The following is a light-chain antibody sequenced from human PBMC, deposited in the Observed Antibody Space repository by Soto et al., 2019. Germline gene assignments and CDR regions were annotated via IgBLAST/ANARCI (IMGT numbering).Light chain of an antibody. Sequence: QSVLTQPPSASGTPGQRVTISCSGSSSNIGSNYVYWYQQLPGTAPKLLIYRNNQRPSGVPDRFSCSKSGTSASLAISGLRSEDEADYYCSAWDDSLSVFYVFGTGTKLTVL. J-gene: IGLJ1*01. CDR1: SSNIGSNY. CDR2: RNN. V-gene: IGLV1-47*01. CDR3: SAWDDSLSVFYV.